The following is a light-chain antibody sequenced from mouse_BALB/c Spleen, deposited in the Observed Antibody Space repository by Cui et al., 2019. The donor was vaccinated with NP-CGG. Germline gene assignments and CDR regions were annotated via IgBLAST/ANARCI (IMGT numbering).Light chain of an antibody. CDR1: TRAVTSSNY. CDR2: GTN. CDR3: ALWYSNHWV. V-gene: IGLV1*01. Sequence: QALVTQESALTPSPGETVTLTCRSSTRAVTSSNYANWVQEKPDHLFTGLIGGTNNRAPGVPARFSGSLIGDKAALTITGAQTEDEAIYFCALWYSNHWVFGGGTKLTVL. J-gene: IGLJ1*01.